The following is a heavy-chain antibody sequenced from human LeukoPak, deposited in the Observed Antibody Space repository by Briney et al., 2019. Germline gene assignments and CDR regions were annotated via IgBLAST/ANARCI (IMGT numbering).Heavy chain of an antibody. J-gene: IGHJ5*02. V-gene: IGHV1-18*01. CDR1: GYTFTSYG. Sequence: ASVKVSCKASGYTFTSYGISWVRQAPGQGLEWMGWISAYNGNTNYAQKLQGRVTMTTDTSTSTAYMELRSLRSDDTAVYHCARDPATVGNNWFNPWGQGTLVTVSS. CDR3: ARDPATVGNNWFNP. CDR2: ISAYNGNT.